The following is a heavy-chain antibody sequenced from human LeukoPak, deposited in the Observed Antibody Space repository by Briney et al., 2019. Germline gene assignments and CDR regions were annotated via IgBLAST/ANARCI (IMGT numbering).Heavy chain of an antibody. V-gene: IGHV3-30*18. CDR3: AKESYYYIDY. Sequence: GGSLRLSCAASGLTFSSYGMHWVRQAPGKGLEWVAVISYDGSNKYYADSVKGRFTISRDNSKNTLYLQMNSLRAEDTAVYYCAKESYYYIDYWGQGTLVTVSS. CDR2: ISYDGSNK. CDR1: GLTFSSYG. D-gene: IGHD1-26*01. J-gene: IGHJ4*02.